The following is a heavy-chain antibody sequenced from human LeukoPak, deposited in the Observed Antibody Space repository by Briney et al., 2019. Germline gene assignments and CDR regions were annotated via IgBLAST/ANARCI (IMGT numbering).Heavy chain of an antibody. CDR3: ARDSYYDNSGEGAFDI. Sequence: SQTLSLTCGVSGGSVSTIGYSWSWIRQPPGKGLEWIGYIYQSGSTSYNPSLQSRVTISIDKSKNQFSLKLSSVTAADTAVYYCARDSYYDNSGEGAFDIWGQGILVTVSS. V-gene: IGHV4-30-2*01. CDR2: IYQSGST. J-gene: IGHJ3*02. D-gene: IGHD3-22*01. CDR1: GGSVSTIGYS.